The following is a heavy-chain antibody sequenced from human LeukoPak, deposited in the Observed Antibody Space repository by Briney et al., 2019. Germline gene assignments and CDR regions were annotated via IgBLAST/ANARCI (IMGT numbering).Heavy chain of an antibody. CDR1: GGSISSSSYF. CDR3: VTYYYGSSAPKRNY. D-gene: IGHD3-22*01. V-gene: IGHV4-39*01. Sequence: KSSETLSLTCTVSGGSISSSSYFWGWIRQPPGKGLEWVGSMSYSGSTYYNPSLKSRVTISVDTSENQFSLKLSSVTAADTAVYYCVTYYYGSSAPKRNYWGQGILVTVSS. CDR2: MSYSGST. J-gene: IGHJ4*02.